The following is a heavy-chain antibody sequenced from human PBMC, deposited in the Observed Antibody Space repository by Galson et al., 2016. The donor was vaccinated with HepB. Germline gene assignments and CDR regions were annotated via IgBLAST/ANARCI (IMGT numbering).Heavy chain of an antibody. V-gene: IGHV4-4*02. CDR1: GASISDSNW. CDR2: IYHTGTS. Sequence: ETLSLTCAVSGASISDSNWWTWVRHVPGKGLEWIGEIYHTGTSNNNPFLSSRFTLSVDKSRNQFSLNLKEVTAADTAVYYCARASIFPGARMVFDSWGQGILVTVSS. D-gene: IGHD2-2*01. J-gene: IGHJ5*01. CDR3: ARASIFPGARMVFDS.